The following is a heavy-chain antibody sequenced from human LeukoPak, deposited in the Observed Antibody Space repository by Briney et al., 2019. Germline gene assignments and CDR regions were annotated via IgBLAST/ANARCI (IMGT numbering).Heavy chain of an antibody. V-gene: IGHV3-7*01. CDR1: RFTLSSFW. D-gene: IGHD3-22*01. Sequence: PGGSLRLSCTASRFTLSSFWMAWVRQAPGKGLEWVANIKQDGSLQHYGDSVKGRFTISRDNAKNSLYLQMNNLRAEDTALYYCATSYDSSGCDWGQGTLVTVSS. CDR2: IKQDGSLQ. J-gene: IGHJ4*02. CDR3: ATSYDSSGCD.